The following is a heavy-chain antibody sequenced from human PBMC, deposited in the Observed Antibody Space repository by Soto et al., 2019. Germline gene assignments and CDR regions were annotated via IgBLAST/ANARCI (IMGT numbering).Heavy chain of an antibody. V-gene: IGHV1-69*13. D-gene: IGHD6-6*01. CDR1: GGTFSSYA. CDR3: ARDHSSNWFDP. J-gene: IGHJ5*02. Sequence: ASVKVSCKASGGTFSSYAISWVLRAPGQGLEWMGGIIPIFGTANYAQKFQGRVTITADESTSTAYMELSSLRSEDTAVYYCARDHSSNWFDPWGQGTLVTVSS. CDR2: IIPIFGTA.